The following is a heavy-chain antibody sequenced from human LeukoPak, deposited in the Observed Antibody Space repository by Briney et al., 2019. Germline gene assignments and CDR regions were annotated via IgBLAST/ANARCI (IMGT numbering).Heavy chain of an antibody. CDR3: SRDPRSLDY. V-gene: IGHV3-11*05. CDR1: GFTFTDVY. J-gene: IGHJ4*02. Sequence: PGGSLRLSCAASGFTFTDVYMSWIRQSPGKGLEWLAYISPNSADISYADSVKGRFTISRDNAKNSLYLQMNSLRVEDTSIYYCSRDPRSLDYWGQGALVTVSS. CDR2: ISPNSADI.